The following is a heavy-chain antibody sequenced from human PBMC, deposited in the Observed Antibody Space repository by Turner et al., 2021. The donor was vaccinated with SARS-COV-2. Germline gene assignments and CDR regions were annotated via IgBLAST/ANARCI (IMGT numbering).Heavy chain of an antibody. V-gene: IGHV3-23*01. J-gene: IGHJ3*01. Sequence: EAQQLEAGGGLLLPVKYLKSSCAPSEMPYSGEAMRWVSQAAGGGLEWLSSIGGSSEETYFANSAKGRFTISRDNSKSTLYLQMNSLRADDTAVYYCAKYEGHNAAAFDFWGQGTFVTVSS. CDR2: IGGSSEET. CDR3: AKYEGHNAAAFDF. D-gene: IGHD2-15*01. CDR1: EMPYSGEA.